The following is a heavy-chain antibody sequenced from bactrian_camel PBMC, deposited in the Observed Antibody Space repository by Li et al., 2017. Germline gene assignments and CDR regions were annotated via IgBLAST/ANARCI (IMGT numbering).Heavy chain of an antibody. V-gene: IGHV3S53*01. CDR1: YSTPC. J-gene: IGHJ4*01. CDR3: AAARPLYPNTPCVRAVGVEVAGTWTY. CDR2: IARDGRA. Sequence: HVQLVESGGGSVQAGGSLRLSCAYTYSTPCMGWFRQAPGKEREGVAAIARDGRASYDDSVKGRFTISKDSAKNTVYLQMSSLKPEDTAMYYCAAARPLYPNTPCVRAVGVEVAGTWTYWGQGTQVTVS. D-gene: IGHD6*01.